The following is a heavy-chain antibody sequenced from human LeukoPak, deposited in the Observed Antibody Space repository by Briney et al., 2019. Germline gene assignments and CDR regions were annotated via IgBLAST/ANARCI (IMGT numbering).Heavy chain of an antibody. CDR3: SREFPRDSGYDSRNY. V-gene: IGHV3-7*01. CDR2: IKQDGSEK. CDR1: GFTFSSYW. Sequence: GGSLRLSCAASGFTFSSYWMSWVRQAPGKGLEWVANIKQDGSEKYYVDSVKSRFTISRDNAKNSLYLQMNSLRAEDTAVYYCSREFPRDSGYDSRNYWGQGTLVTVSS. D-gene: IGHD5-12*01. J-gene: IGHJ4*02.